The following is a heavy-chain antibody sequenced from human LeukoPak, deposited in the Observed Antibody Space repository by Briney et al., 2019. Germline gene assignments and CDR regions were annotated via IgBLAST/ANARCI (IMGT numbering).Heavy chain of an antibody. V-gene: IGHV1-18*01. CDR3: ARDKDPMIPLQFFAD. J-gene: IGHJ4*02. CDR2: ISANNGNT. Sequence: ASVKVSCKASGYTFTSYGFSWVRQAPGQGLEWMGWISANNGNTNYAQKIQGRVTMTTDTSTSTAYMELRSLRSDDTAVYYCARDKDPMIPLQFFADWGQGTLVTVSS. CDR1: GYTFTSYG. D-gene: IGHD3-16*01.